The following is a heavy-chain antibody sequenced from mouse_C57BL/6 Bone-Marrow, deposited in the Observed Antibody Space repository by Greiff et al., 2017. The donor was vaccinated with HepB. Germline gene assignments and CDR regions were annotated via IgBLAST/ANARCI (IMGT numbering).Heavy chain of an antibody. CDR1: AFPLTNTY. V-gene: IGHV14-3*01. D-gene: IGHD2-2*01. CDR2: IDPANGHT. Sequence: PGPSFPSSRTAPAFPLTNTYLPRVKQRPQQVLQSIARIDPANGHTKYAPKFQGKATITADTSSNTAYLQLSSLTSEDTAIYYCALYDGYGSWFAYWGQGTLVTVSA. J-gene: IGHJ3*01. CDR3: ALYDGYGSWFAY.